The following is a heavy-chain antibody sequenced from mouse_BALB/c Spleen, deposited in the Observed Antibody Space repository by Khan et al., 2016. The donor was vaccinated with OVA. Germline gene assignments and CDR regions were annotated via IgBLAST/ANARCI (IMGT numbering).Heavy chain of an antibody. CDR1: GYSFTSYY. CDR2: IDPFSGGT. D-gene: IGHD2-2*01. Sequence: EVQLQESGPELMKPGASVKISCKASGYSFTSYYIHWVMQSHGKSLEWIGYIDPFSGGTTYNQKFKGKATLTVDKSSSTAYIHLSSLTSEDSAVYYSTRRGYAAWFTYWGQGTLVTVSA. J-gene: IGHJ3*01. V-gene: IGHV1S135*01. CDR3: TRRGYAAWFTY.